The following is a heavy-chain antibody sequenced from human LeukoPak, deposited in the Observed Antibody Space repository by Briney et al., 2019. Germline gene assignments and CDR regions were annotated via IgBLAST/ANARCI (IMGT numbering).Heavy chain of an antibody. CDR1: GYTFTSYG. J-gene: IGHJ4*02. V-gene: IGHV1-2*02. CDR3: APTLGGSSWYVLDY. Sequence: ASVKVSCKASGYTFTSYGISWVRQAPGQGLEWMGWINPNSGGTNYAQKFQGRVTMTRDTSIRTAYMELSRLRSDDTAVYYCAPTLGGSSWYVLDYWGQGTLVTVSS. CDR2: INPNSGGT. D-gene: IGHD6-13*01.